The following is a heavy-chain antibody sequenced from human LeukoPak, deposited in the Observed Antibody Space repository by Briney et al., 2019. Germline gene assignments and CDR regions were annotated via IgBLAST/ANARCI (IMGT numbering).Heavy chain of an antibody. J-gene: IGHJ4*02. V-gene: IGHV3-30*03. Sequence: GRSLRLSCAAPGFTFSSYGMHWVRQASGKGLGWVAVISYDGSNKYYADSVKNRFTISRDNSKNTLYLQMNSLRAEDTAVYYCARLIWPGVGLDYWGQGTRVTVSS. D-gene: IGHD3-10*01. CDR3: ARLIWPGVGLDY. CDR1: GFTFSSYG. CDR2: ISYDGSNK.